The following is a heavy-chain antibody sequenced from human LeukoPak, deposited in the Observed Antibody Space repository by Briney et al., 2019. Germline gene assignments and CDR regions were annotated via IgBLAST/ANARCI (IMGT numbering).Heavy chain of an antibody. CDR1: GYTFITSG. Sequence: PGASVKVSCKASGYTFITSGISWVRQAPGQGLEWLGWISAYNGNTNYAQKLQGRVTMTTDTSTSTAYMELRSLRSDDTAVYYCARDKGYYYDSSGPDYWGQGTLVTVSS. CDR2: ISAYNGNT. CDR3: ARDKGYYYDSSGPDY. D-gene: IGHD3-22*01. J-gene: IGHJ4*02. V-gene: IGHV1-18*01.